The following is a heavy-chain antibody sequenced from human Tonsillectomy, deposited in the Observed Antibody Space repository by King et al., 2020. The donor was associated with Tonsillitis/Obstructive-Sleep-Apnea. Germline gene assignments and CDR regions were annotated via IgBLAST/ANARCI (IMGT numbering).Heavy chain of an antibody. CDR3: AKDTGRFLTPYMDV. Sequence: VQLVESGGALVQPGRSLRLSCAASGFTFDDYAMHWVRQAPGKGLEWVSGITWNSGDIGYADSVKGRFTISRDNAKNSLYLQVNSLRAEDTALYYCAKDTGRFLTPYMDVWGKGTTVTVSS. CDR2: ITWNSGDI. V-gene: IGHV3-9*01. CDR1: GFTFDDYA. J-gene: IGHJ6*03. D-gene: IGHD3-3*01.